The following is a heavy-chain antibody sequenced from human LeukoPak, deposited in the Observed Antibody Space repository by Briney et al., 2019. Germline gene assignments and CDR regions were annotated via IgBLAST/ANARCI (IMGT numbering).Heavy chain of an antibody. CDR3: ARGDDVLTGYPQYYFDY. D-gene: IGHD3-9*01. Sequence: GGSLRLSCAASGFTVSSNYMSWVRQAPGKGLEWVSVIYSDGNTYYADSVKGRFTISRDKSKNTLYLQMNSLRAEDTAVYYCARGDDVLTGYPQYYFDYWGQGTLVTVSS. V-gene: IGHV3-66*01. J-gene: IGHJ4*02. CDR1: GFTVSSNY. CDR2: IYSDGNT.